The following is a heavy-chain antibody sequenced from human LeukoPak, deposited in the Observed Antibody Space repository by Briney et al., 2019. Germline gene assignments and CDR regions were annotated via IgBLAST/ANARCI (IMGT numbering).Heavy chain of an antibody. CDR3: ARHTVATPRALDI. D-gene: IGHD5-12*01. J-gene: IGHJ3*02. CDR1: GGSISSYY. CDR2: IYYTGST. V-gene: IGHV4-59*08. Sequence: SETLSLTCTVSGGSISSYYWSWIRQPPGKGLEWIGFIYYTGSTNYNPSLKSRVTISVDTSNNQFSLNLSSVTAADTAVYYCARHTVATPRALDIWGQGTMVTVSS.